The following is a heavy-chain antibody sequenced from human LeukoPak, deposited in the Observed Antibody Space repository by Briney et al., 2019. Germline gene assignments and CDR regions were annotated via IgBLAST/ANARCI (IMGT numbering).Heavy chain of an antibody. CDR3: ARVDGRYSGSYFSDAFDI. V-gene: IGHV3-53*01. CDR2: INSGGST. CDR1: GESFSDHY. Sequence: PSETLSLTCAVYGESFSDHYWSWVRQAPGKGLEWVSVINSGGSTYYADSVKGRFTISRDNSKNTLYLRMNSLRAEDTAVYYCARVDGRYSGSYFSDAFDIWGQGTKVTVSS. J-gene: IGHJ3*02. D-gene: IGHD1-26*01.